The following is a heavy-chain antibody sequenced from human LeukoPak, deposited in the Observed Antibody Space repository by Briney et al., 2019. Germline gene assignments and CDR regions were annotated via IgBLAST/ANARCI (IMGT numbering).Heavy chain of an antibody. CDR1: GGSFSGYY. Sequence: LETLSLTCAVYGGSFSGYYWSWIRQPPGKGLEWIGEINHSGSTNYNPSLKSRVTISVDTSKSQFSLKLSSVTAADTAVYYCARGLSGQQLVPNFDYWGQGTLVTVSS. V-gene: IGHV4-34*01. D-gene: IGHD6-13*01. J-gene: IGHJ4*02. CDR3: ARGLSGQQLVPNFDY. CDR2: INHSGST.